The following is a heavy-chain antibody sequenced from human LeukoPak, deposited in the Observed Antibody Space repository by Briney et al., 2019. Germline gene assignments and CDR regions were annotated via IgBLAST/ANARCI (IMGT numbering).Heavy chain of an antibody. J-gene: IGHJ6*02. D-gene: IGHD3-3*01. CDR3: ARLTSGNGLDV. CDR2: IYSGNRT. Sequence: GGSLRLSCAASGFTVSNNYMTWVRQAPGKGLEWVSVIYSGNRTKYADSVKGRFIISRDNSKNTLLFQMNSLRAEDTVVYYCARLTSGNGLDVWGQGTTVTVS. V-gene: IGHV3-66*04. CDR1: GFTVSNNY.